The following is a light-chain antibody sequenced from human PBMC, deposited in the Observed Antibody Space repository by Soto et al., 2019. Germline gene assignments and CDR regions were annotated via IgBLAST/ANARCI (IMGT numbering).Light chain of an antibody. CDR3: QQYSNSLT. CDR1: QSVSTSY. CDR2: GAS. J-gene: IGKJ4*01. V-gene: IGKV3-20*01. Sequence: DIVLTQSPGTLSLSPGDRATLSCRASQSVSTSYLAWYQQKPGQAPRLLIHGASSRATGIPDRFSGSGSGTDFTLTISRLEPEDFAVYYCQQYSNSLTFGGGTKVDIK.